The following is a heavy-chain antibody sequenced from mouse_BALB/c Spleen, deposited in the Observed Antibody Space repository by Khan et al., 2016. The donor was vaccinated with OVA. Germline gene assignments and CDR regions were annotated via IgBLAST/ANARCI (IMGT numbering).Heavy chain of an antibody. Sequence: QVQLKQSGAELVRPGTSVKMSCKAAGYTFTKYWIGWIKQRPGHGLEWVGDIYPGNGNTNYNEKFKGKATLTADTSSSTASMHPNSLTSEDSAIYYCARPYDYGSSYDTMDAWGQGTSVTGSS. J-gene: IGHJ4*01. CDR2: IYPGNGNT. CDR3: ARPYDYGSSYDTMDA. D-gene: IGHD1-1*01. V-gene: IGHV1-63*02. CDR1: GYTFTKYW.